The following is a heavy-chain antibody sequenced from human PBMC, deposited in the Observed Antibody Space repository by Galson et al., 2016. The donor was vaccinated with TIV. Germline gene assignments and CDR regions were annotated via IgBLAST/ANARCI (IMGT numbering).Heavy chain of an antibody. J-gene: IGHJ5*02. CDR1: GFTFSSYA. V-gene: IGHV3-23*01. CDR2: ISGSGFST. Sequence: SLRLSCAASGFTFSSYAMSWVRQAPGKGLEWVSGISGSGFSTFYADSVKGRFTISRDNSKNTLDLQMNSLRAEEAAISYCAKDTGSQPRNWFDPWGQGTLVTVSS. CDR3: AKDTGSQPRNWFDP. D-gene: IGHD7-27*01.